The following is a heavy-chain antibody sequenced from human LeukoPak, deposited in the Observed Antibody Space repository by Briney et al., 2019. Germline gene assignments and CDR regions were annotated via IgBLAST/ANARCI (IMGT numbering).Heavy chain of an antibody. V-gene: IGHV3-30*18. CDR3: AKEDWLS. CDR2: ISYDGSNK. CDR1: GFTFSSYG. J-gene: IGHJ5*02. D-gene: IGHD3-3*01. Sequence: GGSLRLSCAASGFTFSSYGMHWVRQAPGKGLEWVAVISYDGSNKYYADSVKGRFTISRDNSKNTLYLQMNSLRAEDTAVYYCAKEDWLSWGQGTLVTVSS.